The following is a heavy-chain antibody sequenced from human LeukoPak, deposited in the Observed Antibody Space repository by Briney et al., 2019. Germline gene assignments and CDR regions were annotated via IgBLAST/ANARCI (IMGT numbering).Heavy chain of an antibody. Sequence: SETLSLTCAVYGGSFSGYYWSWIRQPPGKGLEWIGEINHSGSTYYNPSLKSRVTISVDTSKNQFSLKLSSVTAADTAVYYCARDWAPREMFRRYSSSPLHAFDIWGQGTMVTVSS. V-gene: IGHV4-34*01. CDR3: ARDWAPREMFRRYSSSPLHAFDI. CDR2: INHSGST. D-gene: IGHD6-6*01. J-gene: IGHJ3*02. CDR1: GGSFSGYY.